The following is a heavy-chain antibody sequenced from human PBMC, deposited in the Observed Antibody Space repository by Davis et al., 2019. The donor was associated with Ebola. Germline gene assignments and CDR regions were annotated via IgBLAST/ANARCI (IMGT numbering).Heavy chain of an antibody. CDR3: ARGTYYYDSSGYYWEYYYGMDV. CDR1: GYTFNSYA. Sequence: AASVKVSCKASGYTFNSYAISWVRQAPGQGLEWMGGIIPIIGTANYAQKFQGRVTITADKSTSTAYMELSSLRSEDTAVYYCARGTYYYDSSGYYWEYYYGMDVWGQGTTVTVSS. V-gene: IGHV1-69*06. J-gene: IGHJ6*02. D-gene: IGHD3-22*01. CDR2: IIPIIGTA.